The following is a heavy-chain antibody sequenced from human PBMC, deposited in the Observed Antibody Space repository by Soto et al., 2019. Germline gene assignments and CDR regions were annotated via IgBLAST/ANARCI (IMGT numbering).Heavy chain of an antibody. Sequence: QVQLEESGPGLVKPSQTLSLTCTVTGGSIRTTRYYWSWIRQHPGKGLEWIAYIYHSGSTYYNPSLKRRVAISGDTSSNHFSLSLSSVTAADTAVYFCARGTSDDRTTISGGVIGTMDVWGQGTTVTVSS. CDR2: IYHSGST. D-gene: IGHD3-3*01. V-gene: IGHV4-31*03. J-gene: IGHJ6*02. CDR3: ARGTSDDRTTISGGVIGTMDV. CDR1: GGSIRTTRYY.